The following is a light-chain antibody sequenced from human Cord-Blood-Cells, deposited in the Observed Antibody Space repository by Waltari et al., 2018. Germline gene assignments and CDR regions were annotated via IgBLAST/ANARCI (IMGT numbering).Light chain of an antibody. CDR3: SSYTSSSTLYVV. J-gene: IGLJ2*01. CDR1: SSDVGGYNY. Sequence: QSALTQPASVSGSPGQSITISCPGTSSDVGGYNYVSWYQKHPGKAPKLMIYDVSKRPSGVSNRFSGSKAGNTASLTISGLQAEDEADYYCSSYTSSSTLYVVFGGGTKLTVL. V-gene: IGLV2-14*01. CDR2: DVS.